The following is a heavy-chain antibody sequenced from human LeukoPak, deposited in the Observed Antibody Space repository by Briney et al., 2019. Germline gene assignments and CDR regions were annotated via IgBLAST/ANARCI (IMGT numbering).Heavy chain of an antibody. D-gene: IGHD3-22*01. V-gene: IGHV3-21*01. J-gene: IGHJ4*02. CDR3: ARDQDPYYYDSRGGD. CDR1: GFTFSTST. Sequence: GGSLRLSCAASGFTFSTSTMGWVRQAPGKGLEWVSSISGDSSHIYYADSVKGRFTISRDNAKNSLYLQMNSLRAEDTAVYYCARDQDPYYYDSRGGDWGQRTLVTVSS. CDR2: ISGDSSHI.